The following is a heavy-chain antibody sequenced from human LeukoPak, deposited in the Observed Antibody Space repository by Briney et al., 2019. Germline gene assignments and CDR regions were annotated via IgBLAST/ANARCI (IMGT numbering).Heavy chain of an antibody. CDR1: GGTFSSYA. CDR3: ARDKWPAVFLSFDY. J-gene: IGHJ4*02. V-gene: IGHV1-69*05. D-gene: IGHD5-12*01. Sequence: SVKVSCKASGGTFSSYAISWVRQAPGQGLEWMGRIIPIFGTANYAQKFQGRVTITTDESTSTAYMELSSLRSEDTAVYYCARDKWPAVFLSFDYWGQGTLVTVSS. CDR2: IIPIFGTA.